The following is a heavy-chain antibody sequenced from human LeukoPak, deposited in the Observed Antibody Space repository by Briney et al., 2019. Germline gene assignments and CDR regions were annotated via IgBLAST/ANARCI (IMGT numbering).Heavy chain of an antibody. CDR3: AKDRGYSSGWYPRKDYIFDY. J-gene: IGHJ4*02. Sequence: GGSLRLSCAASGFTFSSYGMSWVRQAPGKGLEWVSAISGSGGSTYYADSVKGRFTISRDNSKNTLYLQMNSLRAEDTAVYYCAKDRGYSSGWYPRKDYIFDYWGQGTLVTVSS. CDR2: ISGSGGST. CDR1: GFTFSSYG. V-gene: IGHV3-23*01. D-gene: IGHD6-19*01.